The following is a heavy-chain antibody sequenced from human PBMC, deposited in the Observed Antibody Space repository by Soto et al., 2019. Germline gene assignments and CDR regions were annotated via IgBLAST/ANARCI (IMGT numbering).Heavy chain of an antibody. V-gene: IGHV3-33*01. CDR1: GFTCRSYG. D-gene: IGHD2-2*01. J-gene: IGHJ6*02. Sequence: QMQLVESGGGVVQPGRSLRLSCAASGFTCRSYGIHWVRQAPGKGLEWVALIWFDGSKKYYVDAVKGRFAVSRDNSKNTLYLQMTSLRVEDTAVYYCARDRLVPYGYGMDVWGLGTTVTVSS. CDR3: ARDRLVPYGYGMDV. CDR2: IWFDGSKK.